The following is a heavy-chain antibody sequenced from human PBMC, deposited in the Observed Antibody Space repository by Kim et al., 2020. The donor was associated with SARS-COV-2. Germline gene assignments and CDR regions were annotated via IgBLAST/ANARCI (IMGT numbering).Heavy chain of an antibody. V-gene: IGHV3-64D*06. J-gene: IGHJ6*02. CDR1: GFTFSAYA. Sequence: GGSLRLSCSASGFTFSAYAAYWVRQAPGRGLESVSAVNSNGGYTFYADSVKGRFTISRDNAKKELFLQMSSLRPEDTAVYYCVAGFCNSTTCYTPYYYDVDIWGQGTTVTVSS. CDR3: VAGFCNSTTCYTPYYYDVDI. D-gene: IGHD2-2*02. CDR2: VNSNGGYT.